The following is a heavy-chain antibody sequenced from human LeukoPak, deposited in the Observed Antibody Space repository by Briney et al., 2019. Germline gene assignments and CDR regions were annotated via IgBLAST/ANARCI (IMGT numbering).Heavy chain of an antibody. J-gene: IGHJ6*03. Sequence: KSSETLSLTCTVSGGSISGYYWSWIRQPPGKGLEWIGEINHSGSTNYNPSLKSRVTISVDTSKNQFSLKLSSVTAADTAVYYCASCLAVLPYYYYMDVWGKETTVTVSS. CDR2: INHSGST. V-gene: IGHV4-34*01. D-gene: IGHD2-15*01. CDR3: ASCLAVLPYYYYMDV. CDR1: GGSISGYY.